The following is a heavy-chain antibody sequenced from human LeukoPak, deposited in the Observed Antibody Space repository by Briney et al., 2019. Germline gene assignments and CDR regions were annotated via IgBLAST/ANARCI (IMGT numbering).Heavy chain of an antibody. J-gene: IGHJ4*02. CDR2: INPNSGGT. Sequence: GASVKVSCKASGYTFTCYYMHWVRQAPGQGLEWMGRINPNSGGTNYAQTFQGRVTMTRDTSISTAYMELSRLRSDDTAVYYCARARGDIGVVPAAMDPYYFDYWGQGTLVTVSS. CDR1: GYTFTCYY. CDR3: ARARGDIGVVPAAMDPYYFDY. D-gene: IGHD2-2*01. V-gene: IGHV1-2*06.